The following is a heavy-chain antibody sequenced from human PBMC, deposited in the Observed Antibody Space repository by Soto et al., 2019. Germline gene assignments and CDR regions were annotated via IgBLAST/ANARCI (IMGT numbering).Heavy chain of an antibody. Sequence: GXSVKVSCKASGYTFSNYGISWVRQAPGQGLEWMGWISTYNVNRNYAQKLQGRVTMTADTSTNAAYMELRSLRSDDTAVYYCARTRDSGSYYVFGDFDSWGQGTLVTVSS. D-gene: IGHD1-26*01. CDR2: ISTYNVNR. CDR1: GYTFSNYG. V-gene: IGHV1-18*01. CDR3: ARTRDSGSYYVFGDFDS. J-gene: IGHJ4*02.